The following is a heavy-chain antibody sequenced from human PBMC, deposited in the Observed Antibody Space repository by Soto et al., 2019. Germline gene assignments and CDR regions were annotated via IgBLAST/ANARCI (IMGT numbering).Heavy chain of an antibody. V-gene: IGHV4-34*01. D-gene: IGHD4-4*01. CDR3: ARVGNSSYYFDY. CDR2: INHSGST. CDR1: GGSFSGYY. J-gene: IGHJ4*02. Sequence: SETLSLTCAVYGGSFSGYYWSWIRQPPGKGLEWIGEINHSGSTNYNPSLKSRVTISVDTSKNQFSLKLSSVTAADTAVYYCARVGNSSYYFDYWGQGTLVTVSS.